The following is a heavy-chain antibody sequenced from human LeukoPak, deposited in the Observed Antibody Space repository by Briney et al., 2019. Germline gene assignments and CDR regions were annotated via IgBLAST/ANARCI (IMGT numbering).Heavy chain of an antibody. D-gene: IGHD6-19*01. CDR2: IYSGGST. Sequence: GGSLRLSCAASGFTLSRNYMSWVRQAPGKGLEWVSVIYSGGSTYFADSVKGRFTISRDNSKNTLYLQMNSLRAEDTAVNYCARVDSSGWFYFDNWGQGTLVSVSS. J-gene: IGHJ4*02. CDR1: GFTLSRNY. CDR3: ARVDSSGWFYFDN. V-gene: IGHV3-53*01.